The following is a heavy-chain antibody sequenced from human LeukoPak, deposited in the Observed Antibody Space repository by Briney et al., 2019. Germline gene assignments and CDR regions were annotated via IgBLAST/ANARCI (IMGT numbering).Heavy chain of an antibody. J-gene: IGHJ4*02. Sequence: SVKVSCKASGGTFSSYAISWVRQAPGQGLEWMGRIIPILGIANYAQKFQGRVTITADKSTSTAYMELSSLRSEDTDVYYCARDKGHAAAASLYYFDYWGQGTLVTVSS. V-gene: IGHV1-69*04. CDR3: ARDKGHAAAASLYYFDY. CDR1: GGTFSSYA. CDR2: IIPILGIA. D-gene: IGHD6-13*01.